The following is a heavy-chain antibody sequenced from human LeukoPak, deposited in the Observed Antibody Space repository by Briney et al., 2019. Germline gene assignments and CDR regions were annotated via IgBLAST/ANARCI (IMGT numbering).Heavy chain of an antibody. CDR3: ARDPISSNWPRGHFFDP. CDR1: GYRFTSYY. D-gene: IGHD3-3*02. CDR2: INPNGGGT. J-gene: IGHJ5*02. Sequence: GASVKIFCKASGYRFTSYYVNWVRQAPGQGLEWMGIINPNGGGTTYTGKFQGRVTMTRDTSTSTVYMELSGLRPDDTAVYYCARDPISSNWPRGHFFDPWGQGTLVTVSS. V-gene: IGHV1-46*01.